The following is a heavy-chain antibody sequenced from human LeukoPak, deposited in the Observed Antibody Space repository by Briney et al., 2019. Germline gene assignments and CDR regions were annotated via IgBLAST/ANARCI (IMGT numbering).Heavy chain of an antibody. D-gene: IGHD5-18*01. CDR3: AKDEDPYNVDTSFDY. Sequence: GGSLRLSWAASAFSFSSYAMSWVRHAPGEGLEWVSAIISSGGSTYYADSVKGRFTISRDNSKNTLYLQMNSLRAEDTAVYYCAKDEDPYNVDTSFDYWGQGPLVTVSS. CDR2: IISSGGST. CDR1: AFSFSSYA. J-gene: IGHJ4*02. V-gene: IGHV3-23*01.